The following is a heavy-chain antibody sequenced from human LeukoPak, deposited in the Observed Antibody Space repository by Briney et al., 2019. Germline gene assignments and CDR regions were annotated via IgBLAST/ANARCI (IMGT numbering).Heavy chain of an antibody. Sequence: PSETLSLTCTVSGGSISSGDYYWSWIRQPPGKGLEWIGHIYYSGSTYYNPSLKSRLTMSVDTSKTQFSLKLSSVTAADTAVYYCARLDYGDYYFDSWGQGTLVTVSS. V-gene: IGHV4-30-4*01. CDR2: IYYSGST. D-gene: IGHD4-17*01. CDR1: GGSISSGDYY. CDR3: ARLDYGDYYFDS. J-gene: IGHJ4*02.